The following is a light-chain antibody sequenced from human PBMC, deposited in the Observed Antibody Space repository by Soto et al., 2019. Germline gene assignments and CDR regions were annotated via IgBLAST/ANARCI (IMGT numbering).Light chain of an antibody. Sequence: DIHMTQSPSTLSASVGDGVTITCRASQSISSWLAWYQQKPGKAPKLLIYDASSLESGVPSRFSGSGSGTEFTLTISSLQPADFATYYCQQYNSYSQTFGQGTKVEIK. V-gene: IGKV1-5*01. CDR2: DAS. CDR1: QSISSW. CDR3: QQYNSYSQT. J-gene: IGKJ1*01.